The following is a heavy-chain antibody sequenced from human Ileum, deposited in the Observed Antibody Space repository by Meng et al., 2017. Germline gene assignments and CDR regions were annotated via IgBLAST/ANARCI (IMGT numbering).Heavy chain of an antibody. CDR1: VGPLRTNHW. V-gene: IGHV4/OR15-8*01. Sequence: APDRGKLCATPPTTCVVYVGPLRTNHWWNLVRQPPGEGLEWIGEIYHSGLVNYNLSLKSRVTLSIDKSKNQFSLKLISVTAADTGVYYCAANSGKKMHSWGQGTLVTVSS. D-gene: IGHD4-23*01. J-gene: IGHJ4*02. CDR2: IYHSGLV. CDR3: AANSGKKMHS.